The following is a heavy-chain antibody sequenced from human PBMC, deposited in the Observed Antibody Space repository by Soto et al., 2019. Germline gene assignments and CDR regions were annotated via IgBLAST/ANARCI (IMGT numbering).Heavy chain of an antibody. CDR1: GWKFSSYS. CDR2: ISSSSSYI. Sequence: GSLRLSDEGSGWKFSSYSMNWVRQAQGKGLEWVSSISSSSSYIYYADSVKGRFTISRDNAKNSLYLQMNSLRAEDTAVYYCARDQRDYYGSGWFDPWGQGTLVTVSS. CDR3: ARDQRDYYGSGWFDP. D-gene: IGHD3-10*01. V-gene: IGHV3-21*01. J-gene: IGHJ5*02.